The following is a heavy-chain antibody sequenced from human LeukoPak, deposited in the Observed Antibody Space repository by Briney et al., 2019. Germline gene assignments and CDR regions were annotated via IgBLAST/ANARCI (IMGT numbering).Heavy chain of an antibody. D-gene: IGHD3-22*01. CDR2: IYYSGST. J-gene: IGHJ5*02. Sequence: SETLSLTCTVSGGSISSYYWSWIRQPPGKGLEWIGYIYYSGSTNYNPSLKSRVTISVDTSKNQFSLKLSSVTAADTAVYYCARAFYDSSLGWFDPWGRGTLVTVSS. V-gene: IGHV4-59*08. CDR1: GGSISSYY. CDR3: ARAFYDSSLGWFDP.